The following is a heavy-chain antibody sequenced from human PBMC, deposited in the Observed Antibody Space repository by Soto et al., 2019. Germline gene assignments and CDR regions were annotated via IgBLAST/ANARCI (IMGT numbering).Heavy chain of an antibody. D-gene: IGHD6-19*01. CDR1: GFTFSNYA. V-gene: IGHV3-23*01. Sequence: GGSLRLSCVASGFTFSNYAMSWVRQAPGKGLEWVSGISASGRDTYYADSVKDRFTISRDSFKNTLYLQMNSLRAEDTGTYYCAKGKTSGWYYFDYWGQGALVTVSS. CDR2: ISASGRDT. CDR3: AKGKTSGWYYFDY. J-gene: IGHJ4*02.